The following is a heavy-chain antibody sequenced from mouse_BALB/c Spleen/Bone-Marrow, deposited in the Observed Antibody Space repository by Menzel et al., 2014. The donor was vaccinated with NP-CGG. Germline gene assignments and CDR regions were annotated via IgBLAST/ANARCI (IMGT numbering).Heavy chain of an antibody. V-gene: IGHV1S16*01. Sequence: VQLQQSGAELVKPGASVKLSCKASGYTFTSYWMHWVKLRPGQGFEWIGEINPSNGGANYNERFKRKATLTVDKSSNTAYMQLSSLTSEDSAVYYCATSYYYAGSRGNSWGQGTTLTVSS. CDR2: INPSNGGA. D-gene: IGHD1-1*01. J-gene: IGHJ2*01. CDR3: ATSYYYAGSRGNS. CDR1: GYTFTSYW.